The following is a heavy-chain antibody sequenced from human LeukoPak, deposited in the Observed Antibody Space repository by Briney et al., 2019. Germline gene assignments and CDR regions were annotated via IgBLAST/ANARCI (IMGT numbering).Heavy chain of an antibody. V-gene: IGHV1-69*05. CDR2: IIPIFGTA. J-gene: IGHJ4*02. Sequence: GSSVKVSCKASGGTFSSYAISWVRQAPGQGLEWMGGIIPIFGTANYAQKFQGRVTMTRDTSISTAYMELSRLRSDDTAVYYCARSRSSGSQPFDYWGQGTLVIVSS. D-gene: IGHD3-10*01. CDR3: ARSRSSGSQPFDY. CDR1: GGTFSSYA.